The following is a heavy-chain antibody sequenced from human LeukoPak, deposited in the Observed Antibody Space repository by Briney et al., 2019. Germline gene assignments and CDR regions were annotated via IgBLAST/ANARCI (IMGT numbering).Heavy chain of an antibody. D-gene: IGHD2-2*01. CDR2: INPKSGNT. CDR1: GYTFTIYD. J-gene: IGHJ3*02. Sequence: ASVTVSCKASGYTFTIYDINWVRQASGQGREGMGWINPKSGNTGYTQKFQVRVTITRNTSISTAYMELSSLRSEDTAVYYCARGYCSSTSCTDAFDIWGQGTMVTVSS. CDR3: ARGYCSSTSCTDAFDI. V-gene: IGHV1-8*03.